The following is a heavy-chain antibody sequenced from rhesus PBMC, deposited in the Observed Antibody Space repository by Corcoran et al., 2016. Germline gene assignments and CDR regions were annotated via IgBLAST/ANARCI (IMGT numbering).Heavy chain of an antibody. J-gene: IGHJ5-1*01. CDR2: IRSGGNT. V-gene: IGHV4-160*01. D-gene: IGHD6S26*01. CDR3: ASSRIAAAGHSNRFDV. CDR1: GGSISSNY. Sequence: QVQLQQWGEGLVKPSETLSLTCAVYGGSISSNYWSWIRQPPGKGLEWFGRIRSGGNTNHNPALKSRGTISIDTSKNQFSLKLSSVTAADTAVYYCASSRIAAAGHSNRFDVWGPGVLVTVSS.